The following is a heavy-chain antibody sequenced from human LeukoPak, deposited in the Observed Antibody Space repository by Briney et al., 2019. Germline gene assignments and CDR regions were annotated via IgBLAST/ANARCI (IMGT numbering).Heavy chain of an antibody. CDR3: ASYAKDIVVLPAASIYWYFDL. V-gene: IGHV4-34*01. Sequence: SETLSLTCAVYGGSFRGYYWSWIRQPPGKGLEGMGEINHSGSTNYNPSLKRRVTISVDTSKNQFSLKLSSVTAADTAVYYCASYAKDIVVLPAASIYWYFDLWGRGPLVTVSS. J-gene: IGHJ2*01. CDR1: GGSFRGYY. CDR2: INHSGST. D-gene: IGHD2-2*01.